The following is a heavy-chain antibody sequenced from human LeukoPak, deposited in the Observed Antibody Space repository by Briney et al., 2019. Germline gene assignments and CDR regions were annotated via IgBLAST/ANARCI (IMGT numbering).Heavy chain of an antibody. Sequence: KAGESLKISCAASEFSFTSYWISWVRQMPGKGLEWMGWIDTSDSYTNYGPSFQGHVTLSADKSISTPYLQWSSLKASDTAMYYCARQKRCTYIIYWGQGTLVTVS. J-gene: IGHJ4*02. V-gene: IGHV5-10-1*01. CDR1: EFSFTSYW. D-gene: IGHD3-10*01. CDR2: IDTSDSYT. CDR3: ARQKRCTYIIY.